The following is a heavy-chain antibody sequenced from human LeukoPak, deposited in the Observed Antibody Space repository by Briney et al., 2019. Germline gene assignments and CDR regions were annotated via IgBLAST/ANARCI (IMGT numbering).Heavy chain of an antibody. CDR2: INPNSGGT. CDR1: GYTFTSYY. CDR3: ARDRAVSGYYYYFDY. Sequence: ASVKVSCKASGYTFTSYYMHWVRQAPGQGLEWMGWINPNSGGTNYAQKFQGRVTMTRDTSISTAYMELSRLRSDDTAVYYCARDRAVSGYYYYFDYWGQGTLVTVSS. J-gene: IGHJ4*02. D-gene: IGHD3-22*01. V-gene: IGHV1-2*02.